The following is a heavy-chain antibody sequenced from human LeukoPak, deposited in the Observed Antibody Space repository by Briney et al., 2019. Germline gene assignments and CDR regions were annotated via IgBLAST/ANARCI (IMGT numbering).Heavy chain of an antibody. D-gene: IGHD2-2*01. CDR1: GFTFSSYW. Sequence: PGGSLRLSCAASGFTFSSYWMSWVRQAPGKGLEWVANIRQDGSGKYYVDSVKGQFTISRDNAKNSLYLQMTSLRAEDTAVYYCARENRSTSCCFDYWGQGTLVTVSS. V-gene: IGHV3-7*01. J-gene: IGHJ4*02. CDR3: ARENRSTSCCFDY. CDR2: IRQDGSGK.